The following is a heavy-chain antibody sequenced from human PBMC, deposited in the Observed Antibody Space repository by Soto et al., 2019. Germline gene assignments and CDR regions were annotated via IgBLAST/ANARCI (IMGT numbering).Heavy chain of an antibody. CDR2: IDWDDDK. V-gene: IGHV2-70*11. CDR1: GFSLSTSGMC. D-gene: IGHD6-19*01. J-gene: IGHJ6*03. CDR3: ARLSPPPGYSSGWYPRDYYMDV. Sequence: QTLTLTCTFSGFSLSTSGMCVSWIRQPPGKALEWLARIDWDDDKYYSTSLKTRLTISKDTSKNQVVLTMTNMDPVDTATYYCARLSPPPGYSSGWYPRDYYMDVRGKGTTVTVSS.